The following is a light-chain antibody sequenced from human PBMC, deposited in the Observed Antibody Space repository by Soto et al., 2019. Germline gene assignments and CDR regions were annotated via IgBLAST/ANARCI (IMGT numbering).Light chain of an antibody. CDR3: QQRSSWPT. V-gene: IGKV3-11*01. J-gene: IGKJ1*01. CDR2: DTS. Sequence: EIVMTQSPATLSVSPGERATLSCRASQSVSSNLAWYQQRPGQAPRLLIYDTSNRATGIPARFSGSGSGTDFTLTISSLEPEDFAVYYCQQRSSWPTFGQGTKVDI. CDR1: QSVSSN.